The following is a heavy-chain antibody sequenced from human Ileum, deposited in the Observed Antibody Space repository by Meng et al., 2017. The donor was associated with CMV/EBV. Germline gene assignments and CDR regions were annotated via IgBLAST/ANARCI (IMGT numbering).Heavy chain of an antibody. CDR2: INHSGST. D-gene: IGHD3-3*01. CDR3: ARRGRYDFWSGYVFDY. J-gene: IGHJ4*02. Sequence: YGGSFSGYSWSWIRQPPGKGLEWIGEINHSGSTNYTPSLKSRVTISVDTSKNQFSLKLSSVTAADTAVYYCARRGRYDFWSGYVFDYWGQGTLVTVSS. CDR1: GGSFSGYS. V-gene: IGHV4-34*01.